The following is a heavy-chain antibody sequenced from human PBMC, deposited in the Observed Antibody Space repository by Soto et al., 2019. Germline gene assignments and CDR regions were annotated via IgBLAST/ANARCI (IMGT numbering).Heavy chain of an antibody. J-gene: IGHJ6*01. Sequence: QVQLVESGGGVVQPGRSLRLSCAASGFTFSSYAMHWVRQAPGKGLEWVAVISYDGSNKYYADSVKGRFTISRDNSKNTLYLQMNSLRAEDTAVYYCAREEGLETGIYYYYYYGMDVW. CDR3: AREEGLETGIYYYYYYGMDV. CDR1: GFTFSSYA. CDR2: ISYDGSNK. V-gene: IGHV3-30-3*01. D-gene: IGHD7-27*01.